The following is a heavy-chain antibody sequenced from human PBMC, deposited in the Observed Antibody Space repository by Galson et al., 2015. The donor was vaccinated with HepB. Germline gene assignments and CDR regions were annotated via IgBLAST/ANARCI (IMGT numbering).Heavy chain of an antibody. Sequence: CAISGDSASSNSAAWNWIRQSPSRGLEWLGRTYYRSKWYNNYAVSVKSRITINPDTSKNQFSLQLNSVTPEDTAVYYCARDRVAGRPGVDYWGQGTLVTVSS. J-gene: IGHJ4*02. CDR3: ARDRVAGRPGVDY. CDR2: TYYRSKWYN. V-gene: IGHV6-1*01. CDR1: GDSASSNSAA. D-gene: IGHD6-6*01.